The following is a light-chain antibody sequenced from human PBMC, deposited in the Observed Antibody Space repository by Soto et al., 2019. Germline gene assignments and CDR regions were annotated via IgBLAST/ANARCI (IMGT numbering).Light chain of an antibody. CDR1: SPKIGAGYD. J-gene: IGLJ1*01. CDR2: GNT. Sequence: QSVLTQPPPVSGAPGQRGPISLTGSSPKIGAGYDVQWYQQLPGTAPKLLMYGNTNRPSGVPDRFSGSKSGTSASLAITGLQAEDEADYYCQSYDSSLTALYVFGTGTKVTVL. V-gene: IGLV1-40*01. CDR3: QSYDSSLTALYV.